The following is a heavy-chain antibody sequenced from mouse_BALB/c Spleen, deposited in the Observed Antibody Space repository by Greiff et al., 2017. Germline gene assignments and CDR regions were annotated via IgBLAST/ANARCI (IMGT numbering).Heavy chain of an antibody. V-gene: IGHV5-6-3*01. CDR1: GFTFSSYG. CDR2: INSNGGST. J-gene: IGHJ3*01. CDR3: ARDASYGGFAY. D-gene: IGHD1-1*02. Sequence: EVKLVESGGGLVQPGGSLKLSCAASGFTFSSYGMSWVRQTPDKRLELVATINSNGGSTYYPDSVKGRFTISRDNAKNTLYLQMSSLKSEDTAMYYCARDASYGGFAYWGQGTLVTVSA.